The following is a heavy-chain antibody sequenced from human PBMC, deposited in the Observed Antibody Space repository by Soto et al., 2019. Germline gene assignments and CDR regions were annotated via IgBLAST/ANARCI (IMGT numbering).Heavy chain of an antibody. D-gene: IGHD1-26*01. V-gene: IGHV4-31*03. CDR3: ARDKDGSGSYFDF. CDR2: ISYSGTP. CDR1: GGSIGSSAYY. J-gene: IGHJ4*02. Sequence: QVQLQESGPGLVKPSQTLSLICTVSGGSIGSSAYYWTWIRQLPGKGLEWIGTISYSGTPFYNSSLKSRLATSADTXRNQFSLKLNSVTAADTAVYYCARDKDGSGSYFDFWGQGTLVTVSP.